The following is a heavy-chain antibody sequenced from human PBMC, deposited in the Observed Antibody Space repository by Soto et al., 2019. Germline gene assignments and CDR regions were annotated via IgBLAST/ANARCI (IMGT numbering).Heavy chain of an antibody. J-gene: IGHJ4*02. Sequence: EVHLLESGGGLVQPGGSLRLSCAASGFTFSTYAMTWVRQAPGKGLEWVSALSGNSGTTYSADSVKGRFTISRDNSRNTLYLQMSSLRAEDTALHYCAKGSKFTIFSPNDYWGQGTLVTVSS. CDR1: GFTFSTYA. CDR2: LSGNSGTT. CDR3: AKGSKFTIFSPNDY. V-gene: IGHV3-23*01. D-gene: IGHD3-3*01.